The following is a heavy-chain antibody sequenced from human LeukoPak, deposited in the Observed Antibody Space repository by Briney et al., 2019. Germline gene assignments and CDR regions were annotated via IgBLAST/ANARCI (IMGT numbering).Heavy chain of an antibody. CDR2: IYYSGST. CDR3: ARDTSIAATYYYYYYGMDV. D-gene: IGHD6-6*01. V-gene: IGHV4-59*01. CDR1: GGSLSSYY. Sequence: SETLSLTCTVSGGSLSSYYWSWVRQPPGKGLEWIGYIYYSGSTNYNPSLKSRVTISVDTSKNQFSLKLSSMTAADTAVYYCARDTSIAATYYYYYYGMDVWGQGTTVTVSS. J-gene: IGHJ6*02.